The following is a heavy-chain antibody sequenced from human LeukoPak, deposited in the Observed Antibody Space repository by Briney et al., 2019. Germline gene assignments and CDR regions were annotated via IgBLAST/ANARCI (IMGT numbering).Heavy chain of an antibody. CDR1: GFTFSSYD. Sequence: GGSLRLSCAASGFTFSSYDMNWVRHAPGRGLECVSSIINSGRTTYYADSVKGRFTISRDNAKHSLYLQMNSLRDEDTAVYYCASDLLWWTYWGQGTQVTVSS. V-gene: IGHV3-48*02. J-gene: IGHJ4*02. CDR2: IINSGRTT. D-gene: IGHD3-10*01. CDR3: ASDLLWWTY.